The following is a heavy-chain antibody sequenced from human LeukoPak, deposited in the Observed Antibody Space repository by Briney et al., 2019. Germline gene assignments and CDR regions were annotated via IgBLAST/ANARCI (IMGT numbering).Heavy chain of an antibody. CDR1: GFTSSSDW. V-gene: IGHV3-74*03. CDR3: ARPHSSGYWHAFDI. J-gene: IGHJ3*02. D-gene: IGHD3-22*01. Sequence: GGSLRLSCAASGFTSSSDWMHWVRQAPGKGLVWISRINTDGSSTTYADSVKGRFTISRDNSKNTLYLQMNSLRAEDTAVYYCARPHSSGYWHAFDIWGQGTMVTVSS. CDR2: INTDGSST.